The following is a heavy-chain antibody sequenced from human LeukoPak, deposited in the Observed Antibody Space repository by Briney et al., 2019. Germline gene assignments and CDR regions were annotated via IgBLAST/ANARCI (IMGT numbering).Heavy chain of an antibody. CDR3: ARRRNSGYDSPVFGY. Sequence: PSETLSLTCAVYGGSFSGYYWSWIRQPPGKGLEWIGEINHSGSTNYNPSLKSRVTISVDTSKNQFSLKLSSVTAADTAVYYCARRRNSGYDSPVFGYWGQGTLVTVSS. V-gene: IGHV4-34*01. J-gene: IGHJ4*02. CDR2: INHSGST. CDR1: GGSFSGYY. D-gene: IGHD5-12*01.